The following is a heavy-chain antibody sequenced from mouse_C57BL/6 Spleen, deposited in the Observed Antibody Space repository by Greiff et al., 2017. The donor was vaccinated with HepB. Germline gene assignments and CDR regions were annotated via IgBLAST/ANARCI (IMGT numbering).Heavy chain of an antibody. CDR1: GFSLTSYG. D-gene: IGHD2-5*01. Sequence: QVQLQQSGPGLVQPSQSLSITCTVSGFSLTSYGVHWVRQSPGKGLEWLGVIWRGGSTDYNAAFMSRLSITKDNSKSQVFFKMNSLQADDTAIYYCAKRAYSNYTRGAMDYWGQGTSVTVSS. CDR3: AKRAYSNYTRGAMDY. J-gene: IGHJ4*01. CDR2: IWRGGST. V-gene: IGHV2-5*01.